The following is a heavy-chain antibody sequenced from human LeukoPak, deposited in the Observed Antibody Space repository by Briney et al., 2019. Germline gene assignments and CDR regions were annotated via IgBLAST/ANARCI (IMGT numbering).Heavy chain of an antibody. CDR1: GYTFTGYY. CDR3: AREPDYYDSSGYYEP. Sequence: ASVKVSCKTSGYTFTGYYMHWVRQAPGQGLEWMGWINPNSGGTNYAQKFQGRVTMTRDTSISTAYMELSRLRSDDTAVYYCAREPDYYDSSGYYEPWGQGTLVTVSS. J-gene: IGHJ5*02. D-gene: IGHD3-22*01. CDR2: INPNSGGT. V-gene: IGHV1-2*02.